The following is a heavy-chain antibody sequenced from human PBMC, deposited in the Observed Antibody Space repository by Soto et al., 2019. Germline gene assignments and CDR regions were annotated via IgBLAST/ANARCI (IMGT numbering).Heavy chain of an antibody. D-gene: IGHD3-3*01. CDR2: ISGSGGST. CDR3: AKEGVLRFLEWLSYFDY. J-gene: IGHJ4*02. CDR1: GLTFSSYA. V-gene: IGHV3-23*01. Sequence: TGGSLRLSCAASGLTFSSYAMSWVRQAPGKGLEWVSAISGSGGSTYYADSVKGRFTISRDNSKNTLYLQMNSLRAEDTAVYYCAKEGVLRFLEWLSYFDYWGQGTLVPVSS.